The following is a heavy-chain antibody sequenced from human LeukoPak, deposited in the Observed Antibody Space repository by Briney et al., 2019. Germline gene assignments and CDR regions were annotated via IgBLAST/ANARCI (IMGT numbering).Heavy chain of an antibody. CDR2: INHSGST. Sequence: SETLSLTCAVYGGSFSGYYWSWIRQPPGKGLEWIGEINHSGSTNYNPSLKSRVTISVDTSKNQFSLKLSSVTAADTAVYYCARHGYDYVWGSYQNLDYWGQGTLVTVSS. D-gene: IGHD3-16*02. CDR3: ARHGYDYVWGSYQNLDY. CDR1: GGSFSGYY. J-gene: IGHJ4*02. V-gene: IGHV4-34*01.